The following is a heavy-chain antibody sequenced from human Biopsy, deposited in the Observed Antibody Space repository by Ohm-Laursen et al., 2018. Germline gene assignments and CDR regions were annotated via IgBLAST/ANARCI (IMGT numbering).Heavy chain of an antibody. V-gene: IGHV4-34*01. CDR3: VRGVDYYDPYHYYALDV. Sequence: SETLSFTCAVHGESFNGYYWSWIRQTPGKGLEWIGEINHSGRTNYNPSLKSRVTISVDTSKNQFSLKVRSVTAADTAVYYCVRGVDYYDPYHYYALDVWGQGTTVTVSS. CDR1: GESFNGYY. D-gene: IGHD3-22*01. J-gene: IGHJ6*02. CDR2: INHSGRT.